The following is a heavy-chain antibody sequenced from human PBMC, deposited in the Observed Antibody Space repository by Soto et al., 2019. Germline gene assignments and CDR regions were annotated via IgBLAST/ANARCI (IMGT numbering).Heavy chain of an antibody. CDR2: IRTKADGGTT. CDR3: AKELSRDIVVLPAALYGMDV. D-gene: IGHD2-2*01. Sequence: LRLSCAVSGLTLGAYGLSWVRQAPGKGLEWVSYIRTKADGGTTEYAASVKGRFNVSRNDSKNIAYLQMNSLRTEDTAVYYCAKELSRDIVVLPAALYGMDVWGQGATVTVSS. J-gene: IGHJ6*02. V-gene: IGHV3-49*04. CDR1: GLTLGAYG.